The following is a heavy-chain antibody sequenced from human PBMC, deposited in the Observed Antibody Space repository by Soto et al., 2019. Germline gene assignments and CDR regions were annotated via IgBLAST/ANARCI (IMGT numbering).Heavy chain of an antibody. Sequence: PGESLKISCKGSGYSFTSYWISWVRQMPGKGLEWMGRIDPSDSYTNYSPSFQGHVTISADKSISTAYLQWSSLKASDTAMYYCARLRHPPYPEYGMDVWGQGTTVTVSS. CDR2: IDPSDSYT. J-gene: IGHJ6*02. CDR1: GYSFTSYW. CDR3: ARLRHPPYPEYGMDV. V-gene: IGHV5-10-1*01.